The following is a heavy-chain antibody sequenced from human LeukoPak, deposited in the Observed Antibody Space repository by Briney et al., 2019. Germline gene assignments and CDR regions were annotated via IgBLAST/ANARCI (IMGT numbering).Heavy chain of an antibody. CDR2: ISYDGSNK. CDR1: GFTFSSYG. D-gene: IGHD6-6*01. Sequence: PGGSLRLSCAASGFTFSSYGMHWVRQAPGKGLEWVAVISYDGSNKYYADSVKGRFTISRDNSQKMLSLQMSSLRAEDTAVYYCVKDQSSSSPIYYFDYWGQGTLVTVSS. V-gene: IGHV3-30*18. CDR3: VKDQSSSSPIYYFDY. J-gene: IGHJ4*02.